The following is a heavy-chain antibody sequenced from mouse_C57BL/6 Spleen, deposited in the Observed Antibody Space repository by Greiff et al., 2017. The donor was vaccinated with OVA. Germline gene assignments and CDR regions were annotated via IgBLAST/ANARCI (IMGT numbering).Heavy chain of an antibody. Sequence: QVQLQQSGPELVKPGASVKISCKASGYAFSSSWMNWVKQRPGKGLEWIGRIYPGDGDTNYNGKFKGKATLTADKSSSTAYMQLNSLTSEDSAVYFCARTDYYGSRYFDVWGTGTTVTVSS. V-gene: IGHV1-82*01. D-gene: IGHD1-1*01. CDR2: IYPGDGDT. CDR1: GYAFSSSW. CDR3: ARTDYYGSRYFDV. J-gene: IGHJ1*03.